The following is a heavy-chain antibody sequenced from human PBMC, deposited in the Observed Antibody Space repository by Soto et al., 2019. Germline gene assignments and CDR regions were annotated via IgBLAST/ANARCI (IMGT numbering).Heavy chain of an antibody. Sequence: SETLSLTCAISGDSVSSNSAAWNWIRQSPSRGLEWLGRTYYRSKWYNDYAVSVKSRITINPDTSKNQFSLQLSSVTPEDTAVYYCARDPYSSSYYYYYGMDVWGQGTTVTVSS. CDR2: TYYRSKWYN. CDR1: GDSVSSNSAA. V-gene: IGHV6-1*01. CDR3: ARDPYSSSYYYYYGMDV. J-gene: IGHJ6*02. D-gene: IGHD6-13*01.